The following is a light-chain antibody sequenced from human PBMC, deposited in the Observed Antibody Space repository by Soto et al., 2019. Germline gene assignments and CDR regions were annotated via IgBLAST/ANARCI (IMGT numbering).Light chain of an antibody. Sequence: IVMTQSPATLSVPPGERATLSCRSSQSISSNLAWYQQKPGQAPRLLMFRTSSRATGFPARFSGSGSGTEFNLTISSLQSEDFGVYYCQQYNNWPRATFGGGTKVDIK. CDR2: RTS. J-gene: IGKJ4*01. CDR1: QSISSN. V-gene: IGKV3D-15*01. CDR3: QQYNNWPRAT.